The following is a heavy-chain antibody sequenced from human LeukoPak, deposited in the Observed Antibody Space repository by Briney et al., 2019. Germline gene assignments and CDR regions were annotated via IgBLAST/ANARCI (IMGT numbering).Heavy chain of an antibody. D-gene: IGHD5-18*01. Sequence: GGSLRLSCAASGFTFSSYSMNWVRQAPGKGLEWVSSISSSSSYIYYADSVKGRFTISRDNAKNSLYLQMNSLRAEDTAVYYCARDTSVVVASDTAMALDYWGQGTLVTVFS. CDR2: ISSSSSYI. J-gene: IGHJ4*02. CDR3: ARDTSVVVASDTAMALDY. V-gene: IGHV3-21*01. CDR1: GFTFSSYS.